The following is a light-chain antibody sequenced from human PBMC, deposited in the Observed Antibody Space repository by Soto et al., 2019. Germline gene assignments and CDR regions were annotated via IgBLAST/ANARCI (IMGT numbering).Light chain of an antibody. CDR3: LLSYSGARPVV. V-gene: IGLV7-46*01. J-gene: IGLJ2*01. Sequence: QAVVPQEPSLTVSPRGTVTLTCDSSTGAVTSGHWPYWFQQKPGQAPRTLIYDTSKKHSWTPARFSGSLLGGKAALTLSGAQPEDEADYYCLLSYSGARPVVFGGGTKLTVL. CDR1: TGAVTSGHW. CDR2: DTS.